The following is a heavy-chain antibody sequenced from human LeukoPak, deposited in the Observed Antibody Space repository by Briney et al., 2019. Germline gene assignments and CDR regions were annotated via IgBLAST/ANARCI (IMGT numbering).Heavy chain of an antibody. CDR3: ARDNYYDRPPDAFDI. CDR1: GYTFTDYY. J-gene: IGHJ3*02. Sequence: ASVKVSCKASGYTFTDYYIHWVRQAPGQGLEWMGWINTNTGNPTYAQGFTGRFVFSLDTSVSTAYLQISSLKAEDTAVYYCARDNYYDRPPDAFDIWGQGTMVTVSS. V-gene: IGHV7-4-1*02. D-gene: IGHD3-22*01. CDR2: INTNTGNP.